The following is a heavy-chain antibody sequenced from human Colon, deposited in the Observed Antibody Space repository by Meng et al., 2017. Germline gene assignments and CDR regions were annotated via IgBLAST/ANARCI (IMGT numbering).Heavy chain of an antibody. D-gene: IGHD3-10*01. CDR3: ARRVRGVISWFDP. Sequence: VPLEQWGAGLLKPSETLSLTCAVYGGSFSGYYWSWIRQPPGKGLELIGEINHSGSTNYNPSLKSRVTISVDTSKNQFSLKLSSVTAADTAVYYCARRVRGVISWFDPWGQGTLVTVSS. V-gene: IGHV4-34*01. CDR1: GGSFSGYY. CDR2: INHSGST. J-gene: IGHJ5*02.